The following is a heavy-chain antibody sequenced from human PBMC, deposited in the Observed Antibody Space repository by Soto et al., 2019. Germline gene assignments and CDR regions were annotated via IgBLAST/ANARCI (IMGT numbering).Heavy chain of an antibody. Sequence: SVKLSCKDSRYTFNSCCTSSLRHTPGQGLEWMGWISAYNGNTNYAQKLQGRVTMTTDTSTSTAYMELRSLRSDDKAVYYCASAYCSVRCCLEYWGQGTLVTVSS. CDR2: ISAYNGNT. D-gene: IGHD2-15*01. CDR3: ASAYCSVRCCLEY. V-gene: IGHV1-18*01. J-gene: IGHJ4*02. CDR1: RYTFNSCC.